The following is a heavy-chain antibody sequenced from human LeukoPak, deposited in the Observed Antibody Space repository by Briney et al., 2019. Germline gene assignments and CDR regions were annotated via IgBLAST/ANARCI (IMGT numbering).Heavy chain of an antibody. J-gene: IGHJ4*02. CDR3: ARDSSDAYNPEPGY. V-gene: IGHV3-48*02. D-gene: IGHD5-24*01. CDR1: GFTFSSYA. CDR2: ISGMSSTI. Sequence: GGSLRLSCAASGFTFSSYAMSWVRQAPGKGLEWVSFISGMSSTIYYADSVKGRFTISRGNAKNSVYLQMNSLRDEDTAVYYCARDSSDAYNPEPGYWGQGTLVTVSS.